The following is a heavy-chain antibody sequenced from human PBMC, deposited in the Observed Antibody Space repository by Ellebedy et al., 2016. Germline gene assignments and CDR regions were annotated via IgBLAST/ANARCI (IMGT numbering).Heavy chain of an antibody. CDR3: ARLAPVFGVVTERYYYYMDV. Sequence: GESLKISCKGSGYSFTSYWIGWVRQMPGKGLEWMGIIYPGDSDTRYSPSFQGQVTISADKSISTAYLQWSSLKASDTAMYYCARLAPVFGVVTERYYYYMDVWGKGTTVTVSS. D-gene: IGHD3-3*01. J-gene: IGHJ6*03. CDR1: GYSFTSYW. V-gene: IGHV5-51*01. CDR2: IYPGDSDT.